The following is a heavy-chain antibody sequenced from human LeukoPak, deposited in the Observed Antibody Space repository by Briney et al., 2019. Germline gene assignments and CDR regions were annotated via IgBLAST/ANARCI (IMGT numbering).Heavy chain of an antibody. CDR3: ARDARITMVRGVLNWLDP. CDR2: ISAYNGNT. J-gene: IGHJ5*02. Sequence: ASVKVSCKASGYTFTSYGISWVRQAPGQGLEWMGWISAYNGNTNYAQKLQGRVTMTTDTSTSTAYMELRSLRSDDTAVYYCARDARITMVRGVLNWLDPWGQGTLVTVSS. CDR1: GYTFTSYG. V-gene: IGHV1-18*01. D-gene: IGHD3-10*01.